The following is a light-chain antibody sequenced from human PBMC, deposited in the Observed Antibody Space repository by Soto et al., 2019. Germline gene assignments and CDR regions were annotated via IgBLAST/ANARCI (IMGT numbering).Light chain of an antibody. CDR2: AAS. J-gene: IGKJ4*01. CDR1: QDITSY. CDR3: QQFNSYPVT. Sequence: DIQLTQSPSFLSASVGDRVTLTCRASQDITSYFAWYQQKPGKAPKLLIYAASTLQSGIPSRFSGSGSGTEFTLTISSLQAEDFATYYCQQFNSYPVTFGGGTKVEIK. V-gene: IGKV1-9*01.